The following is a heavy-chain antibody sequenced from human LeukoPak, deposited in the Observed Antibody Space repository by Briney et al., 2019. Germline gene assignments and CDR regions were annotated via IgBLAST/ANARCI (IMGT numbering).Heavy chain of an antibody. CDR1: GGSISSYY. Sequence: PSETLSLTCTVSGGSISSYYWSWIRQPAGKGLEWIGRIYTSGSTNYNPSLKSRVTISVDTSKNQFSLKLSSVTAADTAVYYCARGNGDYVGNYYYYYYMDVWGKGTTVTISS. CDR2: IYTSGST. CDR3: ARGNGDYVGNYYYYYYMDV. D-gene: IGHD4-17*01. J-gene: IGHJ6*03. V-gene: IGHV4-4*07.